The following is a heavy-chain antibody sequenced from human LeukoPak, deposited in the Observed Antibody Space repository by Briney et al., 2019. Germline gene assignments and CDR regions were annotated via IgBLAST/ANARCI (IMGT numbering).Heavy chain of an antibody. V-gene: IGHV1-46*01. CDR2: INPSGGST. CDR3: ARDYRLTYYYDSSGYGTLDY. D-gene: IGHD3-22*01. Sequence: ASVKVSCKASGYTFTSYYMHWVRQAPGQGLEWMGIINPSGGSTSYAQKFQGRVTMTRDMSTSTVYMELSSLRSEDTAVYYCARDYRLTYYYDSSGYGTLDYWGQGTLVTVSS. J-gene: IGHJ4*02. CDR1: GYTFTSYY.